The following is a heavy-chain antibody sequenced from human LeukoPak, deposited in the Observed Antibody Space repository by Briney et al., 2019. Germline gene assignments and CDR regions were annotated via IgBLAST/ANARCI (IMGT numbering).Heavy chain of an antibody. CDR1: GGSISSYY. CDR2: IYYSGST. V-gene: IGHV4-39*07. CDR3: ARANYFDY. J-gene: IGHJ4*02. Sequence: SETLSLTCTVSGGSISSYYWSWIRQPPGKGLEWIGSIYYSGSTYYNPSLKSRVTISVETSKNQFSLKLTSLTAADTAVYYCARANYFDYWGQGTLVTVSS.